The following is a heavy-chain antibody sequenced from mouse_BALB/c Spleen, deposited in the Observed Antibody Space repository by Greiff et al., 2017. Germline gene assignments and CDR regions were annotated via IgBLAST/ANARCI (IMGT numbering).Heavy chain of an antibody. CDR1: GYTFTSYW. Sequence: QVQLQQSGAELARPGASVKLSCKASGYTFTSYWMQWVKQRPGQGLEWIGAIYPGDGDTRYTQKFKGKATLTADKSSSTAYMQLSSLASEDSAVYYCARGDDYDGWFAYWGQGTLVTVSA. CDR2: IYPGDGDT. V-gene: IGHV1-87*01. J-gene: IGHJ3*01. D-gene: IGHD2-4*01. CDR3: ARGDDYDGWFAY.